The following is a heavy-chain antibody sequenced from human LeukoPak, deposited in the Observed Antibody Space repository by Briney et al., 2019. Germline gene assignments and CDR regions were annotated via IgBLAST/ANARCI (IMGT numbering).Heavy chain of an antibody. V-gene: IGHV3-74*01. CDR2: ISSDGRTT. Sequence: GGSLRLSCAASGFTFSYNWMHWVRQAPGKGLVWVSPISSDGRTTHYADSVKGRFTISRDSAKNTLFLQMNDLRAEDTAVYYCLGYYSGSPNWGQGTLVTVSS. J-gene: IGHJ4*02. CDR3: LGYYSGSPN. D-gene: IGHD3-10*01. CDR1: GFTFSYNW.